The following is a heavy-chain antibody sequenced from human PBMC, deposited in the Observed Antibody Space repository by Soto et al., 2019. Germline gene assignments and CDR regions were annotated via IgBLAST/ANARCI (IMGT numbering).Heavy chain of an antibody. V-gene: IGHV1-18*01. Sequence: ASVKVSCKASGYTFTSYGISWLRQAPGQGLEWMGWISAYNGNTNYAQKLQGRVTMTTDTSTSTAYMELRSLRSDDTAVYYCARSSGGNFGIIIEGTNWFAPWGQGTLVTVSS. J-gene: IGHJ5*02. CDR1: GYTFTSYG. CDR3: ARSSGGNFGIIIEGTNWFAP. CDR2: ISAYNGNT. D-gene: IGHD1-26*01.